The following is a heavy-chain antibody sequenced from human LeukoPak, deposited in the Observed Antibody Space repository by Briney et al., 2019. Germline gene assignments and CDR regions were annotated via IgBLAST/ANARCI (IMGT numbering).Heavy chain of an antibody. J-gene: IGHJ4*02. D-gene: IGHD2-21*02. CDR3: AKEGEAYCGGVCDFDY. V-gene: IGHV1-18*01. CDR1: GYTFSSYG. CDR2: ISAYNGNT. Sequence: GASVKVSCKASGYTFSSYGISWVRQAPGQGLEWMGWISAYNGNTNYAQTLQGRVALTSDTSTSTAYMELSSLRSEDTAVYYIAKEGEAYCGGVCDFDYWGQGTLVTVSS.